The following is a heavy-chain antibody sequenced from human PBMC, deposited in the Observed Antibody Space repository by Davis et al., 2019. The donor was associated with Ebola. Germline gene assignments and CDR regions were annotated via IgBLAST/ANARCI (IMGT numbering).Heavy chain of an antibody. CDR1: GFSFRNSA. V-gene: IGHV3-23*01. CDR3: AKDEGIMGLDP. CDR2: ISVTGAIT. J-gene: IGHJ5*02. D-gene: IGHD2-8*01. Sequence: GESLKISCTVSGFSFRNSAMSWVRRAPGKGLEWVSSISVTGAITHHADSVEGRFTVSRDNSKNTVYLHMSSLRAEDTAVYYCAKDEGIMGLDPWGQGTLVTVSS.